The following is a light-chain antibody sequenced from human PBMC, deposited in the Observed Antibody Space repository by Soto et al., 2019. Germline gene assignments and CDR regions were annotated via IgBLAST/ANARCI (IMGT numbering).Light chain of an antibody. V-gene: IGKV3-11*01. Sequence: PGERATLSCRASESVRNYLAWYQQKPGQTPRLLIYDAFNRATGIPDRFSGSGSGTDFTLTISSLEPEDVAVYYCQQRYRWVTFGGGTKVEIK. J-gene: IGKJ4*01. CDR1: ESVRNY. CDR3: QQRYRWVT. CDR2: DAF.